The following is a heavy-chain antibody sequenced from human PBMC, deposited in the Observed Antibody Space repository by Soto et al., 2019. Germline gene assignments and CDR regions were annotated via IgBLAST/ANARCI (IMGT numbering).Heavy chain of an antibody. CDR2: IWYDGSNK. CDR1: GFTFSSYG. D-gene: IGHD3-10*01. CDR3: ARYFFYGDFDY. V-gene: IGHV3-33*01. Sequence: GGSLRLSCAACGFTFSSYGMHWVRQAPGKGLEWVAVIWYDGSNKYYADSVKGRFTISRDNSKNTLYLQMNSLRAEDTAVYYCARYFFYGDFDYWGQGTLVTVS. J-gene: IGHJ4*02.